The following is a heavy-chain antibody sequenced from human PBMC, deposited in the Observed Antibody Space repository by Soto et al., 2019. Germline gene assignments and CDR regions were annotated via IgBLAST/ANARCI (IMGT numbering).Heavy chain of an antibody. CDR3: ARTRIPSGMDV. J-gene: IGHJ6*02. CDR1: GFTVSSNY. V-gene: IGHV3-66*01. Sequence: EVQLVESGGGLVQPGGSLRLSCAASGFTVSSNYMSWVRQAPGKGLEWVSVIYSGGSTYYADSVKGRFTTSRDNSKTTLDLQMNSLRAEDTAVYYCARTRIPSGMDVWGQGAKVSVSS. CDR2: IYSGGST.